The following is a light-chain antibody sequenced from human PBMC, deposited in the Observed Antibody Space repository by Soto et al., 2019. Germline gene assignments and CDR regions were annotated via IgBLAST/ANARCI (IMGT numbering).Light chain of an antibody. J-gene: IGKJ4*01. CDR3: QHYGDSPT. Sequence: EIVLTQSPGALSFSHGASATLSCRASQRVSSTYLAWYQPKAGQPPSLLIYAASSRAASLPEMFRGGGSTAFFPLTSSLLDPDYFAYYCCQHYGDSPTFGGGTKVDIK. V-gene: IGKV3-20*01. CDR2: AAS. CDR1: QRVSSTY.